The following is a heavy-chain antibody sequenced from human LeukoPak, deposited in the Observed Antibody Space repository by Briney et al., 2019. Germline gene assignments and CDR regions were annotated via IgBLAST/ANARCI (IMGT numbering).Heavy chain of an antibody. CDR1: GFTFSSYS. J-gene: IGHJ2*01. CDR2: ISSSSSTI. Sequence: GGSLRLSCAASGFTFSSYSMNWVRQAPGKGLEWVSYISSSSSTIYYADSVKGRFTISRDNAKNSLYLQMNSLRAEDTAVYYCARQRYCGGDCSPPRYFDLWGRGTLVTVSS. D-gene: IGHD2-21*02. V-gene: IGHV3-48*04. CDR3: ARQRYCGGDCSPPRYFDL.